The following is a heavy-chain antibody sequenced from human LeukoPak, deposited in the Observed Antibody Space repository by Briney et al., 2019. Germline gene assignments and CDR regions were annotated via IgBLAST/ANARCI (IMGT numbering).Heavy chain of an antibody. J-gene: IGHJ4*02. CDR1: GFAFSGYW. V-gene: IGHV3-7*01. CDR2: IKQDGSEK. Sequence: GGSLRLSCAASGFAFSGYWMGWVRQAPGKGLEWVANIKQDGSEKYYVDSVKGRFTISRDNAQNSLYLQMNSLRAEDTAVYYCARDPPRHYDFWSGYAFFDYWGQGTLVTVSS. CDR3: ARDPPRHYDFWSGYAFFDY. D-gene: IGHD3-3*01.